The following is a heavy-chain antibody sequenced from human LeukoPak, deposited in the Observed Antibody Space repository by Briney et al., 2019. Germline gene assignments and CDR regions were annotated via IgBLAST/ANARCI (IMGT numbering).Heavy chain of an antibody. CDR1: GFTVSSNY. CDR3: AKIISDWSRGAFDI. J-gene: IGHJ3*02. D-gene: IGHD6-19*01. Sequence: GGSLRLSCAASGFTVSSNYMSWVRQPPGKGLKGRFTISRDNAKNTLYLQMDSLRAEDTAVYYCAKIISDWSRGAFDIWGQGTMVTVSS. V-gene: IGHV3-53*01.